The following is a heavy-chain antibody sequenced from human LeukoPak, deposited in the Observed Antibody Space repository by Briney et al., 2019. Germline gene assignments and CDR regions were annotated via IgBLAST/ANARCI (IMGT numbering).Heavy chain of an antibody. CDR2: ISGSGGST. CDR1: GFTFSSYA. CDR3: AKSPYDIVVVPAAMGAFDI. Sequence: PGGSLRLSCAASGFTFSSYAMSWVRQAPGKGLEWVSAISGSGGSTYYADSVKGRFTISRDTSKNTLYLQMNSLRAEDTAVYYCAKSPYDIVVVPAAMGAFDIWGQGTMVTVSS. D-gene: IGHD2-2*01. J-gene: IGHJ3*02. V-gene: IGHV3-23*01.